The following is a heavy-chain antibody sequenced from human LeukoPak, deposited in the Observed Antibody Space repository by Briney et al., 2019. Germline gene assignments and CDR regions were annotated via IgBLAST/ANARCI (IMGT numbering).Heavy chain of an antibody. V-gene: IGHV3-11*01. D-gene: IGHD7-27*01. CDR1: GFNFSDYY. CDR2: ISSRSITI. J-gene: IGHJ4*02. CDR3: ARELSYPGDVDY. Sequence: GGSLRLSCVASGFNFSDYYMSWIRLTPGKGLEWVSYISSRSITIYYVDPVKGRFTISRDDAKNSLYLQMNSLRAEDTAVYYCARELSYPGDVDYWGQGTLVTVSS.